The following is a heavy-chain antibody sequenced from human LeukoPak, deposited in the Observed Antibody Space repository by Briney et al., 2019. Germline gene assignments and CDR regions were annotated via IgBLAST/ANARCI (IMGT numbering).Heavy chain of an antibody. J-gene: IGHJ4*02. CDR2: INHSGST. D-gene: IGHD4-17*01. CDR3: ARAGTTVTVDY. V-gene: IGHV4-34*01. Sequence: SETLSLTCAVYGGSFSGYYWSWIRQPPGKGLEWIGEINHSGSTNYNPSLKSRVTISVDTSKNQFSLKLSSVTAADTAVYYCARAGTTVTVDYWGQGTLVTVSS. CDR1: GGSFSGYY.